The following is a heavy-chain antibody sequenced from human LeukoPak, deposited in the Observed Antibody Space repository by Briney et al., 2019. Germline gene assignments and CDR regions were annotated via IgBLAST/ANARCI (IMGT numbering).Heavy chain of an antibody. CDR2: IYYSGST. Sequence: GSLRLSCAASGFTFSDYYMSWIRQPPGKGLEWIGSIYYSGSTYYNPSLKSRVTISVDTSKNQFSLKLSSVTAADTAVYYCASITGTRGGGPGGDYWGQGTLVTVSS. CDR3: ASITGTRGGGPGGDY. D-gene: IGHD1-7*01. J-gene: IGHJ4*02. V-gene: IGHV4-59*05. CDR1: GFTFSDYY.